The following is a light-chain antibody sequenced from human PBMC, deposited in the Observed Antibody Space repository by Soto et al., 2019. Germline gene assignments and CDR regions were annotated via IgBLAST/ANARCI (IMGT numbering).Light chain of an antibody. Sequence: QSVLSQPPSASGTPGQRVTISCSGSSSNVGSNTVSWYQRLPGTAPNLLIYSDNQRPSGVPDRFSGSKSGTSASLAISGLQSEDDADYYCAAWDDSLNVVVFGGGTKVTVL. J-gene: IGLJ2*01. V-gene: IGLV1-44*01. CDR3: AAWDDSLNVVV. CDR2: SDN. CDR1: SSNVGSNT.